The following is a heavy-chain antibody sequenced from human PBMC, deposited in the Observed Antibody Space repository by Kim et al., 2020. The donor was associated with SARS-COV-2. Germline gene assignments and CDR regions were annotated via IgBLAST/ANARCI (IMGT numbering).Heavy chain of an antibody. V-gene: IGHV4-39*01. Sequence: SPYYNPSLKSRVTISVDTSKNQFSLKLSSVTAADTAVYYCARGDRGRWDNWGQGTLVTVSS. CDR3: ARGDRGRWDN. D-gene: IGHD2-15*01. CDR2: SP. J-gene: IGHJ4*02.